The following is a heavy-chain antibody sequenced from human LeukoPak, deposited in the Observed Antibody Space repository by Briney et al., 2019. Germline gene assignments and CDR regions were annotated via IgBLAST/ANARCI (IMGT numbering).Heavy chain of an antibody. V-gene: IGHV4-34*01. CDR1: GGSFSGYY. CDR3: TREGYDILTGDYIVD. CDR2: INHRGSS. D-gene: IGHD3-9*01. Sequence: SETLSLTCTAYGGSFSGYYWTWIRQPLGKGLEWIREINHRGSSKCNPSLKSRVTISVDTSKNEFSLKLSSVTAADTAVYYCTREGYDILTGDYIVDWGQGTLVTVSS. J-gene: IGHJ4*02.